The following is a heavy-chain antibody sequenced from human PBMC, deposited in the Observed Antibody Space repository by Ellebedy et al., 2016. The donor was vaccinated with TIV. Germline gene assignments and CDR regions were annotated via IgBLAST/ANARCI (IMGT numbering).Heavy chain of an antibody. CDR1: GGSIGSHY. V-gene: IGHV4-59*08. Sequence: SETLSLTCTVSGGSIGSHYWSWIRQPPGKRLEWIGSIFYTGSANYNPSIKSRVTMSIDTSKNQFSLKVNSVTAADTAVYYCARRVSREAGNWFDPWGQGTLVSVSS. CDR2: IFYTGSA. J-gene: IGHJ5*02. CDR3: ARRVSREAGNWFDP. D-gene: IGHD1-14*01.